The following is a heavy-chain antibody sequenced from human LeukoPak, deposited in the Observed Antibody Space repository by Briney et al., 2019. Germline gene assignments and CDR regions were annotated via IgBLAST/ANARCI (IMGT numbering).Heavy chain of an antibody. D-gene: IGHD3-3*01. CDR2: IFHSETTSGST. CDR1: GYSIRRGYY. Sequence: SETLSLTCSVSGYSIRRGYYWGWIRQPPGKGLEWIGSIFHSETTSGSTDYNPSLKSRVTISVDTSKNQFSLKLSSVTAADTAVYYCARGRRATIFGVVIIKGNWFDPWGQGTLVTVSS. J-gene: IGHJ5*02. V-gene: IGHV4-38-2*02. CDR3: ARGRRATIFGVVIIKGNWFDP.